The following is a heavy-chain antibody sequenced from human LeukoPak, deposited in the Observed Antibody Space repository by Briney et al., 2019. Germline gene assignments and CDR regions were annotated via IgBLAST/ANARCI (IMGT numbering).Heavy chain of an antibody. CDR2: ISSSSSTI. CDR1: GFTFSSYS. CDR3: ASLTMTTVTTTDY. Sequence: GGSLRLSCAASGFTFSSYSMNWVRQAPGKGLEWVSYISSSSSTIYYADSVKGRFTISRDNTKNSLYLQMNSLRAEDTAVYYCASLTMTTVTTTDYWGQGTLVTVSS. V-gene: IGHV3-48*01. J-gene: IGHJ4*02. D-gene: IGHD4-17*01.